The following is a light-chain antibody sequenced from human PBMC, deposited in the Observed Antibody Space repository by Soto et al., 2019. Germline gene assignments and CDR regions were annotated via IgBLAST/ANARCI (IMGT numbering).Light chain of an antibody. CDR2: MAS. CDR3: QQYNTYSRT. J-gene: IGKJ1*01. Sequence: DIQMTQSASTLSASVGYRITITCRASQSISSSLAWYQQKPGKAPKLLIYMASNLQSGVPSRFGGAGSGTEFTLTISSLQPDDFATYYCQQYNTYSRTFGQGTKVDIK. CDR1: QSISSS. V-gene: IGKV1-5*03.